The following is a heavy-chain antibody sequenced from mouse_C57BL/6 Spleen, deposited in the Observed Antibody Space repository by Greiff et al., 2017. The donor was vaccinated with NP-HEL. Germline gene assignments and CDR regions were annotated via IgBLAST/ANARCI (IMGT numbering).Heavy chain of an antibody. D-gene: IGHD1-1*01. CDR3: TTSLITTVGPY. CDR2: IDPENGDT. Sequence: VQLKQSGAELVRPGASVKLSCTASGFNIKDDYMHWVKQRPEQGLEWIGWIDPENGDTEYASKFQGKATLTAYPSSHTPYLQLSNLTSEDTAVYYCTTSLITTVGPYWGQGTRVTVSA. CDR1: GFNIKDDY. J-gene: IGHJ3*01. V-gene: IGHV14-4*01.